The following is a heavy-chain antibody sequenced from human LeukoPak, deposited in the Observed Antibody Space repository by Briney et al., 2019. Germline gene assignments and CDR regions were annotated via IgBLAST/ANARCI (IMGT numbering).Heavy chain of an antibody. CDR1: GFTFSNYA. D-gene: IGHD6-19*01. J-gene: IGHJ4*02. Sequence: GGSLRLSCAASGFTFSNYAMSWVRQAPGKGLEWVSAISGSGGTTYYADSVKGRFTISRDNSKNTLYLQMNSLRAEDTAVYYCAKGSAVAGYYFDYWGQGTLVTVFS. CDR3: AKGSAVAGYYFDY. V-gene: IGHV3-23*01. CDR2: ISGSGGTT.